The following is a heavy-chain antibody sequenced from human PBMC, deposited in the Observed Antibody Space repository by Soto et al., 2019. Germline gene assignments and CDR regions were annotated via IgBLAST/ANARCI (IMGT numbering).Heavy chain of an antibody. CDR2: INSDGSTT. D-gene: IGHD1-26*01. CDR1: GFTLSYYW. CDR3: ANFYSGSYSTY. Sequence: GVSLRLSCTASGFTLSYYWMHWVRQAPGKGLVWVSRINSDGSTTNYADSVKGRFTISRDNAKNTLYLEMNSLRAEDTAVYYCANFYSGSYSTYWGQGTLV. J-gene: IGHJ4*02. V-gene: IGHV3-74*01.